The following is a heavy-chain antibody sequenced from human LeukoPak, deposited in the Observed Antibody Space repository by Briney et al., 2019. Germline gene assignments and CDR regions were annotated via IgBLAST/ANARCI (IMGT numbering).Heavy chain of an antibody. CDR1: GFTFSSYG. Sequence: GGSLRLSCAASGFTFSSYGMSWVRQAPGKGLEWVAAISTTSGNIYYADSVKGRFTISRDNAKNSLYLQMNSLRVEDTALYYCARRAPSHDFDDWGQGTLVTVSS. CDR2: ISTTSGNI. CDR3: ARRAPSHDFDD. V-gene: IGHV3-21*01. J-gene: IGHJ4*02.